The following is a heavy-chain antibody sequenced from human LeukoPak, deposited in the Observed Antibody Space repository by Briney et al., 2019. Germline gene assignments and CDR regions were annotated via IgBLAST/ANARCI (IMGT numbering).Heavy chain of an antibody. CDR1: GFTFSSYA. CDR3: AKDRIVVVPAAFDY. Sequence: GGSLRLSCVASGFTFSSYAMSWVRQAPGKGMEWVSAISGSGGSTYYADSVKGRFTISRDNSKNTLYLQMNSLRAEDTGVYYCAKDRIVVVPAAFDYWGQGTLVTVSS. J-gene: IGHJ4*02. V-gene: IGHV3-23*01. CDR2: ISGSGGST. D-gene: IGHD2-2*01.